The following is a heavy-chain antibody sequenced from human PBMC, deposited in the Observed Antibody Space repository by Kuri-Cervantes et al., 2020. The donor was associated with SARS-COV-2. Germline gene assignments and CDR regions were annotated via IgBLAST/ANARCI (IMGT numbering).Heavy chain of an antibody. CDR3: ARDPNYYDSSANEGFDY. D-gene: IGHD3-22*01. CDR2: IGPSGTTK. CDR1: GFIFSDYY. J-gene: IGHJ4*02. Sequence: GRSLRLSCTASGFIFSDYYMTWIRQAPGKGLEWVSNIGPSGTTKYYADSVKGRFTISRDNAKNSLYLQMSSLRAEDTAVYYCARDPNYYDSSANEGFDYWGQGTLVTVSS. V-gene: IGHV3-11*04.